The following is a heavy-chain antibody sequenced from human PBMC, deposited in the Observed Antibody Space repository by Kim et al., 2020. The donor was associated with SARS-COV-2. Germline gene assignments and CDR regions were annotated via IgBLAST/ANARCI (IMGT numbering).Heavy chain of an antibody. V-gene: IGHV3-30-3*01. CDR3: ARDENSSWNDQGYFDY. CDR1: GFTFTNYA. Sequence: GGSLRLSCAASGFTFTNYAMHWVRQAPGKGLEWVAIISYDGINNYYPDSVKGRFTISRDNSKNTLYLQMNSLRAEDTAVYYCARDENSSWNDQGYFDYWGQGTLVTVSS. J-gene: IGHJ4*02. D-gene: IGHD6-13*01. CDR2: ISYDGINN.